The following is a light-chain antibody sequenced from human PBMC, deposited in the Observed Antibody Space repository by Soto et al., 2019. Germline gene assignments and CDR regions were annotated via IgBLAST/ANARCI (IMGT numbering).Light chain of an antibody. CDR2: GAS. CDR3: QQYNNWWT. J-gene: IGKJ1*01. CDR1: QSVSNN. Sequence: EIVMTQSPATLSVSPAERATLSCRASQSVSNNLAWYQKKPGQAPRLLIYGASTRATGIPARFSGSGSGTEFTLTISSLQSEDFAFYYCQQYNNWWTFGQGTRVDIK. V-gene: IGKV3-15*01.